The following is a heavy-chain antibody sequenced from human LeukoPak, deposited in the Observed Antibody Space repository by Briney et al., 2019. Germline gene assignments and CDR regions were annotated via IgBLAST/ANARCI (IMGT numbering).Heavy chain of an antibody. J-gene: IGHJ4*02. D-gene: IGHD3-10*01. CDR1: VYTFTGYY. CDR3: ASDSTYYYGSGSPPALYYFDY. V-gene: IGHV1-2*02. CDR2: INPNSGGT. Sequence: ASVKVSCKASVYTFTGYYMHWVRQAPGQGLEWMGWINPNSGGTNYAQKFQGRVTMTRDTSISTAYMELSRLRSDDTAVYYCASDSTYYYGSGSPPALYYFDYWGQGTLVTVSS.